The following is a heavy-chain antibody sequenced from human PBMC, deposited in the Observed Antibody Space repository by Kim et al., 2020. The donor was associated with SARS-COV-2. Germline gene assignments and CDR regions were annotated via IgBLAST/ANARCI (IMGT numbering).Heavy chain of an antibody. J-gene: IGHJ3*02. D-gene: IGHD3-10*01. CDR2: ISGSGGST. CDR1: GFTFSSYA. V-gene: IGHV3-23*01. Sequence: GGSLRLSCAASGFTFSSYAMSWVRQAPGKGLEWVSAISGSGGSTYYADSVKGRFTISRDNSKNTLYLQMNSLRAEDTAVYYCAGSLHYYGSGRMGAFDIWGQGTMVTVSS. CDR3: AGSLHYYGSGRMGAFDI.